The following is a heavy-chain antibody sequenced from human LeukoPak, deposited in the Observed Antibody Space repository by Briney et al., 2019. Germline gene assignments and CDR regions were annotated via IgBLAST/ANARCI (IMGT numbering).Heavy chain of an antibody. J-gene: IGHJ4*02. V-gene: IGHV1-18*01. CDR1: GYTFTSYG. CDR2: ISAYNGNT. CDR3: ARDADPDIVVVPAAPYDY. Sequence: PGASVKVSCKASGYTFTSYGISWVRQAPGQGLEWMGWISAYNGNTNYAQKLQSRVTMTTDTSTSTAYMELRSLRSDDTAVYYCARDADPDIVVVPAAPYDYWGQGTLVTVSS. D-gene: IGHD2-2*01.